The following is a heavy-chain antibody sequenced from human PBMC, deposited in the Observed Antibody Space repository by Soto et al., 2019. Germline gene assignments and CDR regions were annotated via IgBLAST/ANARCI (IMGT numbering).Heavy chain of an antibody. CDR3: AISTNDNGDRH. Sequence: HVQLVQSGAEVKKPGASVKVSCKASGYTFTSYDIHWGRQATGQGLEWMGWMNPNSGNTGYAQKSQGRVTRTRDTSISAAYLAPSSLGSEDTAVYYCAISTNDNGDRHWGQGARVSVSS. V-gene: IGHV1-8*01. CDR1: GYTFTSYD. J-gene: IGHJ4*02. D-gene: IGHD4-17*01. CDR2: MNPNSGNT.